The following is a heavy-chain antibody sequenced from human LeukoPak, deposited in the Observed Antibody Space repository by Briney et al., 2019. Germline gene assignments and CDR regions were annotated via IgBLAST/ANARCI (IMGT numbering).Heavy chain of an antibody. J-gene: IGHJ4*02. V-gene: IGHV1-18*01. Sequence: ASVKVSCKASGYTFTSYGISWVRQAPGQGLEWMGWISTNKGNTYYIEKLQGRVTMTVDTSTSTAYMELRSLRSDDTAVYYCARVGGVHDSCCWGQGTLVTVSS. CDR2: ISTNKGNT. CDR3: ARVGGVHDSCC. CDR1: GYTFTSYG. D-gene: IGHD3-16*01.